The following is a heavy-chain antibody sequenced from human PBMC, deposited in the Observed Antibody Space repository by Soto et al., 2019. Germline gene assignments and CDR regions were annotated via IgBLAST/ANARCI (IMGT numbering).Heavy chain of an antibody. CDR3: ASRYCSSTSCYDYYYYGMDV. J-gene: IGHJ6*02. CDR1: GGTFSSYA. CDR2: IIPIFGTA. Sequence: QVQLVQSGAEVKKPGSSVKVSCKASGGTFSSYAISWVRQAPGQGLEWMGGIIPIFGTANYAQKFQGRVMITEDESTSTAYMELSSLRSEDTAVYYCASRYCSSTSCYDYYYYGMDVWGQGTTVTVSS. V-gene: IGHV1-69*01. D-gene: IGHD2-2*01.